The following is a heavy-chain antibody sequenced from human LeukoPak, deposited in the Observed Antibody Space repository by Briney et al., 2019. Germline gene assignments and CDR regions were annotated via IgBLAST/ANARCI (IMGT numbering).Heavy chain of an antibody. D-gene: IGHD3-3*01. Sequence: GGSLRLSCAGSGFTFSSHWMNWVRQAPGKGLEWAASIKEDGSEKHYVDSVSGRFTISRDNAKNSLHLQMSSLRAEDTAVYYCARRGITISGVLVYHYSGLDVWGQGTTVTVSS. CDR2: IKEDGSEK. V-gene: IGHV3-7*01. CDR3: ARRGITISGVLVYHYSGLDV. CDR1: GFTFSSHW. J-gene: IGHJ6*02.